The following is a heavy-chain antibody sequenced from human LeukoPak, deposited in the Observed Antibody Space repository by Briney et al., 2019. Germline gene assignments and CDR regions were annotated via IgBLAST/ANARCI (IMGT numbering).Heavy chain of an antibody. CDR3: AKEMASGPNYFDY. J-gene: IGHJ4*02. V-gene: IGHV3-23*01. Sequence: SGGSLRLSCAASGFTFSSYAMSRVRQAPGKGLEWVSYISSSGSTIYYADSVKGRFTISRDNSKNTLYLQMNSLRAEDTAVYYCAKEMASGPNYFDYWGQGTLVTVSS. D-gene: IGHD5-24*01. CDR2: ISSSGSTI. CDR1: GFTFSSYA.